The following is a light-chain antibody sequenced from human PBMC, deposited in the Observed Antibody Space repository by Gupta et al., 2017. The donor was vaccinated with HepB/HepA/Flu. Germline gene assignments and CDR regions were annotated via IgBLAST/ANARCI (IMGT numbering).Light chain of an antibody. CDR1: SSNIGAGYD. CDR3: QSYDSSLSGVV. Sequence: QSVLTQSPSVSGAPGQRFPISSTGSSSNIGAGYDVYWYQQLPGSAPKLLIYDKTTRPSGVPDRFSAARSGTSASLAIIGLQAEDEADYYCQSYDSSLSGVVFGGGTKVTVL. J-gene: IGLJ2*01. CDR2: DKT. V-gene: IGLV1-40*01.